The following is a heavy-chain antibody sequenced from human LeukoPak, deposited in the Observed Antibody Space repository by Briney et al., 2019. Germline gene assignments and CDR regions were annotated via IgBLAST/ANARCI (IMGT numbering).Heavy chain of an antibody. CDR3: ARITLQPTSGWYFDL. CDR2: ISSSSSYI. J-gene: IGHJ2*01. V-gene: IGHV3-21*01. D-gene: IGHD1-14*01. CDR1: GFTFSSYS. Sequence: GGSLRLSCAASGFTFSSYSMNWVRQAPGQGLEWVSSISSSSSYIYYADSVKGRFTISRDNAKNSLYLQMNSLRAEDTAVYYCARITLQPTSGWYFDLWGRGTLVTVSS.